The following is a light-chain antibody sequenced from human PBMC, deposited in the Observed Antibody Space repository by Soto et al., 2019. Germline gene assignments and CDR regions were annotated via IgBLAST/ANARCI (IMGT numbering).Light chain of an antibody. CDR2: EVS. J-gene: IGLJ1*01. CDR1: SSDVGYYDY. V-gene: IGLV2-8*01. CDR3: CSYVGTFIYG. Sequence: QSVLTQPPSASWSPGQSVTISCTGTSSDVGYYDYVSWYQQHPGKAPKLIIYEVSKRPSGVPDRFSGSKSGNTASLTISGFKAPDEADYYCCSYVGTFIYGVGTGNMVTV.